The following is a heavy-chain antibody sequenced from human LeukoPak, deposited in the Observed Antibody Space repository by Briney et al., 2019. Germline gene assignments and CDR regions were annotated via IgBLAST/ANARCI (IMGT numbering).Heavy chain of an antibody. CDR3: AREGAARPFDY. Sequence: SETLSLTCTVSGRSISSYYWSWIRQPPGKGLEWIGYIYYSGSTNYNPSLKSRVTISVDTSKNQFSLKLSSVTAADTAVYYCAREGAARPFDYCGQGTLVTVSS. CDR1: GRSISSYY. V-gene: IGHV4-59*01. J-gene: IGHJ4*02. CDR2: IYYSGST. D-gene: IGHD6-6*01.